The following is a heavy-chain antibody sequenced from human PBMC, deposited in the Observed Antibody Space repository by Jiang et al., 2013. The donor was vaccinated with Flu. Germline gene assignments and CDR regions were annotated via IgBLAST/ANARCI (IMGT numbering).Heavy chain of an antibody. Sequence: GGLLQPGRSLRLSCAASGFTFDDYAMHWVRQTPGKGLEWVSGISWNSYNIGYADSVKGRFTISRDKAKNSLHLQMNGLRAEDTALYYCARGPRLNFISVAGIDHWGQGTLVTVSS. CDR2: ISWNSYNI. D-gene: IGHD6-19*01. J-gene: IGHJ4*02. CDR1: GFTFDDYA. CDR3: ARGPRLNFISVAGIDH. V-gene: IGHV3-9*01.